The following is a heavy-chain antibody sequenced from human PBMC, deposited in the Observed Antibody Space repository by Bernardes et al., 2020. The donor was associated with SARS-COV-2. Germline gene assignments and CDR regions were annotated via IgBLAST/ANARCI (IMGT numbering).Heavy chain of an antibody. Sequence: GSLRLCCAASGFTFNNYAMHWVRQPPGKGLEWIGEINHSGGTKYNPSLKSRVSISVDTSKNQFSLRLNSVTAADTAVYYCTRHGGRHFDFWDQGTLVTVSS. J-gene: IGHJ4*02. CDR3: TRHGGRHFDF. CDR2: INHSGGT. D-gene: IGHD2-15*01. CDR1: GFTFNNYA. V-gene: IGHV4-34*01.